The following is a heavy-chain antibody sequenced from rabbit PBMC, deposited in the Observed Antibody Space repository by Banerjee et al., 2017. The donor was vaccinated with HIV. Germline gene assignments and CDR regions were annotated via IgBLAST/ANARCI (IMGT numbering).Heavy chain of an antibody. Sequence: QEQLEESGGGLVKPEGSLTLTCKASGFDLSSYYYICWVRQAPGKGLEWIACIYNGDGITYYATWAKGRFTMSKTSSTTVTLQMTSLTAADTATYFCAKGAGYVGYDLWGPGTLVTVS. CDR1: GFDLSSYYY. J-gene: IGHJ4*01. CDR3: AKGAGYVGYDL. V-gene: IGHV1S45*01. CDR2: IYNGDGIT. D-gene: IGHD7-1*01.